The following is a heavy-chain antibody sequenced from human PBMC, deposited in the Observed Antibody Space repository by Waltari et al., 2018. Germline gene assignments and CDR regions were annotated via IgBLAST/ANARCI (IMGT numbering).Heavy chain of an antibody. J-gene: IGHJ2*01. CDR3: ARGGGYYGSGTYRYFDL. CDR2: IVPILTTP. D-gene: IGHD3-10*01. V-gene: IGHV1-69*12. CDR1: GGTFSNNA. Sequence: QVQVMQSGAEVKKPGSSVKVSCKASGGTFSNNAISWVRQAPGQGLEWMGGIVPILTTPNYAQKFQGRLTITADGSTSTAYMELSTLRSEDTAIYFCARGGGYYGSGTYRYFDLWGRGTLVTVSS.